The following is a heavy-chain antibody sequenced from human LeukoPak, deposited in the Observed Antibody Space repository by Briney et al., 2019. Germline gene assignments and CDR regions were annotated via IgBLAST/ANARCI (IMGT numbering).Heavy chain of an antibody. CDR1: GGSFSTGGYY. J-gene: IGHJ4*02. Sequence: PSETLSLTCTVSGGSFSTGGYYWTWIRQPPGKGLEWIGYIYHSGSTYYNPSLKSRVTISVDRSKNQFSLKLTSVTAADTAVYYCARAPSLWSGHYYFDYWGQGTLVTVSS. CDR2: IYHSGST. V-gene: IGHV4-30-2*01. CDR3: ARAPSLWSGHYYFDY. D-gene: IGHD3-3*01.